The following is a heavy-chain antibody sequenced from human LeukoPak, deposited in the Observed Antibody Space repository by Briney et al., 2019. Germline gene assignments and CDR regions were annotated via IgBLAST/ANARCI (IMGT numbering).Heavy chain of an antibody. D-gene: IGHD5-18*01. CDR2: ISSSSSYI. CDR3: ARDLSAAMVPYYFDY. V-gene: IGHV3-21*01. CDR1: GFTFSSYS. J-gene: IGHJ4*02. Sequence: GGSLRLSCAASGFTFSSYSMNWVRQAPGKGLEWVSSISSSSSYIYYADSVKGRFTISRDNAKNSLYLQMNSLRAEDTAVYYCARDLSAAMVPYYFDYWGQGTLVTVSS.